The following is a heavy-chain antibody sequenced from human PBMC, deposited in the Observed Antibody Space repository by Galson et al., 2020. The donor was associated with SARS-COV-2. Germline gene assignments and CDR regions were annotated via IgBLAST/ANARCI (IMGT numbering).Heavy chain of an antibody. CDR1: GYTFTSYG. CDR3: ARNTYEFWSGYNPPLDLDY. V-gene: IGHV1-18*04. D-gene: IGHD3-3*01. J-gene: IGHJ4*02. Sequence: ASVKVSCKASGYTFTSYGISWVRQAPGQGLEWMGWVSTYNANTNYAQKLQGRVTMTTDTSTRTAYMELRSLRSDDTAIYYCARNTYEFWSGYNPPLDLDYWGQGTLVTVSS. CDR2: VSTYNANT.